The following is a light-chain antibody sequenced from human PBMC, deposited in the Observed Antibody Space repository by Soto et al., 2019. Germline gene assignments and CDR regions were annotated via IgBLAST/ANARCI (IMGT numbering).Light chain of an antibody. CDR1: RSNIGAGYD. J-gene: IGLJ3*02. CDR3: QSYDTSVSGARV. CDR2: RNH. V-gene: IGLV1-40*01. Sequence: QSALTQPPSVSLAPGQRVTISCTGSRSNIGAGYDVHWYQQIPGTAPKLLIYRNHDRPSGVPDRFSGSKSGTSASLAITGLQAEDEADYYCQSYDTSVSGARVFGGGTKVTVL.